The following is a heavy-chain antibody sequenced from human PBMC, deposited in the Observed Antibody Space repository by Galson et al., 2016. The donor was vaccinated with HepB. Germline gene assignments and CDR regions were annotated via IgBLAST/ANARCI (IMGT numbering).Heavy chain of an antibody. Sequence: SLRLSCAGSGFIFENYAMHWVRQAPGKGLEWVSGITLNSGNMAYADSVKGRFTISRDNFRNTVYLQMNSLTPEDTALYFCARDSYISYPDNWLDPCGQGTLVSVS. CDR1: GFIFENYA. V-gene: IGHV3-9*01. J-gene: IGHJ5*02. CDR3: ARDSYISYPDNWLDP. CDR2: ITLNSGNM. D-gene: IGHD3-16*02.